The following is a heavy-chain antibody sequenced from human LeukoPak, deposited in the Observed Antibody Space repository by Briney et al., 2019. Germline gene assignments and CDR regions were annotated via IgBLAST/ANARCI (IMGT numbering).Heavy chain of an antibody. J-gene: IGHJ4*02. D-gene: IGHD5-12*01. CDR2: IIPILGIA. CDR1: GGTFSSYA. Sequence: SVKVSCKASGGTFSSYAISWVRQAPGQGLEWMGRIIPILGIANYAQKFQGRVTITADKSTSTAYMELSSLRSEDTAVYYCARVTLRYDPRLFDYWGQGTLVTVSS. CDR3: ARVTLRYDPRLFDY. V-gene: IGHV1-69*04.